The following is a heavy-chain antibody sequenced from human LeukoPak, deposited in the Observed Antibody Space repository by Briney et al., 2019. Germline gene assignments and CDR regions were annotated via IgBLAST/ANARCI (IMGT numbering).Heavy chain of an antibody. D-gene: IGHD2-2*02. CDR2: ISGSGGST. CDR3: AKDPRAGYCSSTSCYTGGLFDY. Sequence: GGSLRLSCAASGFTFSSYAMSWVRQAPGKGLEWVSAISGSGGSTYCADSVKGRFTISRDSSKNTLYLQMNSLRAEDTAVYYCAKDPRAGYCSSTSCYTGGLFDYWGQGTLVTVSS. J-gene: IGHJ4*02. V-gene: IGHV3-23*01. CDR1: GFTFSSYA.